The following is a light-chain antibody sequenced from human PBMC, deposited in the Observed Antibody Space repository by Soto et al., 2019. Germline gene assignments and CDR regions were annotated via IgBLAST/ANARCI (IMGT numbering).Light chain of an antibody. CDR2: EVS. CDR3: ASYTSSSSYV. V-gene: IGLV2-14*01. J-gene: IGLJ1*01. CDR1: SSDVGGYNY. Sequence: QSAMTQPACVSGSPGQSITISCTATSSDVGGYNYVSWYQQHPGKAPKLMIYEVSNRPSGVSNRFSGSKSGNTASLTISGLQAEDEADYYCASYTSSSSYVFGTGTKVTVL.